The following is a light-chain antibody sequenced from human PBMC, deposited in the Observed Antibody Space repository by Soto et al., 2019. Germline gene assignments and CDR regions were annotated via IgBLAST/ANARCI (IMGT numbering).Light chain of an antibody. V-gene: IGLV2-8*01. Sequence: QSALTQPPSASGSPGQSVTISCTGTSSEVGCYNYVSWYQQHAGKAPKLMIDEVSKRPSGVPDRFSGSKSGNTASLTVSGLQAEDEADYYCSSYAGSNNLDFGTGTKLTVL. CDR2: EVS. CDR1: SSEVGCYNY. J-gene: IGLJ1*01. CDR3: SSYAGSNNLD.